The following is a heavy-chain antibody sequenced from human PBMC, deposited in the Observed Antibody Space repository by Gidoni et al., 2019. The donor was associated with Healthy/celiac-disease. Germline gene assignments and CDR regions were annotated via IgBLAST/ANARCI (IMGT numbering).Heavy chain of an antibody. Sequence: QVQLVESGGGVVQPGRSLRLSCAASGFPFSSYGMHWVRQAPGKGLEWVAVIWYDGSNKYYADSVKGRFTISRDNSKNTLYLQMNSLRAEDTAVYYCARVGRRYYDSSGYISYWGQGTLVTVSS. CDR2: IWYDGSNK. V-gene: IGHV3-33*01. CDR1: GFPFSSYG. J-gene: IGHJ4*02. D-gene: IGHD3-22*01. CDR3: ARVGRRYYDSSGYISY.